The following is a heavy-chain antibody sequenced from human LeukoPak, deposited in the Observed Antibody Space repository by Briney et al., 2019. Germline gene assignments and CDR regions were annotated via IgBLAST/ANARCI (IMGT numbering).Heavy chain of an antibody. CDR2: IWYDGSNK. CDR1: GFTFSPYG. J-gene: IGHJ4*02. Sequence: PGRSLRPSCAASGFTFSPYGMHWVRQAPGKGLEWVAVIWYDGSNKYYADSVKGRFTISRDNSKNTLYLQMNSLRAEDTAVYYCARDFYVGSGSYYIGYWGQGTLVTVSS. D-gene: IGHD3-10*01. V-gene: IGHV3-33*01. CDR3: ARDFYVGSGSYYIGY.